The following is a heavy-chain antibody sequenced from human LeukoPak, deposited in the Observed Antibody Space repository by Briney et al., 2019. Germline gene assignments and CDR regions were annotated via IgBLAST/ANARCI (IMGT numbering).Heavy chain of an antibody. Sequence: PSQTLSLTCTVSGGSISSGSYYWSWIRQPAGKGLEWIGRIYTSGSTNYNPSLRSRVTISVDTSKNPFSLKLSSVTAADTAVYYCAREPDQYYYDSSGYFSYNWFDPWGQGTLVTVSS. V-gene: IGHV4-61*02. D-gene: IGHD3-22*01. CDR2: IYTSGST. CDR3: AREPDQYYYDSSGYFSYNWFDP. CDR1: GGSISSGSYY. J-gene: IGHJ5*02.